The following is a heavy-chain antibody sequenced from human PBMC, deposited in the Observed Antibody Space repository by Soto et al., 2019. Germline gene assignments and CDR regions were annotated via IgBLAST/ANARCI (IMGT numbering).Heavy chain of an antibody. CDR3: ARVGPYDSGSYMFRYDRFDP. J-gene: IGHJ5*02. CDR2: ILIDGTT. Sequence: GGSLRLSCAVSGFSVRSSQMSWVRQAPGKGLEWVSVILIDGTTHYGVSVKGRFTISRDSARNTLYLQMNGLRVDDTAVYYCARVGPYDSGSYMFRYDRFDPRGQGTQVTVSS. D-gene: IGHD3-10*01. V-gene: IGHV3-53*01. CDR1: GFSVRSSQ.